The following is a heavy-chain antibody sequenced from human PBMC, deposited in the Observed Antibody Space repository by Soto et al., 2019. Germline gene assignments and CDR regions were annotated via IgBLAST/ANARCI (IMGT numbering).Heavy chain of an antibody. V-gene: IGHV3-23*01. Sequence: EVQLLESGGGLVQPGGSLRLSCAASGFTFTIYAMSWVRQAPGKGLEWVSAISRSGGSTYYADSVKGRFTISRDSSKNTLYLQMNSLRVGDTAVYYCVKDVDCSGDNGQSAGLAFDIWGQGTLVTVSS. CDR1: GFTFTIYA. D-gene: IGHD2-15*01. CDR2: ISRSGGST. J-gene: IGHJ3*02. CDR3: VKDVDCSGDNGQSAGLAFDI.